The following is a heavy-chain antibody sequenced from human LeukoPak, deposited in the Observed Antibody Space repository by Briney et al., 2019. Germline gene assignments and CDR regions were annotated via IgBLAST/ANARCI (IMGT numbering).Heavy chain of an antibody. CDR3: ARASSFYDGFDI. J-gene: IGHJ3*02. Sequence: GASVKVSCKASGYTFTSYGISWVRQAPGQGLEWMGWISAYNGNTNYAQKLQGRVTITRDTSASTAYMELSSLRSEDTAVYYCARASSFYDGFDIWGQGTMVTVSS. D-gene: IGHD6-13*01. V-gene: IGHV1-18*01. CDR1: GYTFTSYG. CDR2: ISAYNGNT.